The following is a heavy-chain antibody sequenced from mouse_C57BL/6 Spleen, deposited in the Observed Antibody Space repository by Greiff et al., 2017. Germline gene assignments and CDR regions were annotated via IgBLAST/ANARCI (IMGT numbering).Heavy chain of an antibody. V-gene: IGHV14-4*01. D-gene: IGHD2-1*01. CDR3: TTGKGGNYRLDY. CDR2: IDPENGDT. Sequence: VQLKESGAELVRPGASVKLSCTASGFNIKDDYMHWVKQRPEQGLEWIGWIDPENGDTEYASKFQGKATITADTSSNTAYLQLSSLTSEDTAVYYCTTGKGGNYRLDYWGQGTTLTVSS. J-gene: IGHJ2*01. CDR1: GFNIKDDY.